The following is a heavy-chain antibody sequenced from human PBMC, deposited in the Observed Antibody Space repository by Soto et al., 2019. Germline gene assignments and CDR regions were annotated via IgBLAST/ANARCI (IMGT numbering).Heavy chain of an antibody. J-gene: IGHJ4*02. Sequence: GASVKVSCKASGGTFRYYPINWVRQAPGQGLEWMGSIFPLTDIPDYAQNFQARLTISADKSTSTAYMELGSLTSDDTAMYFCARGPLVVLNYFESWGQGTLVTVS. V-gene: IGHV1-69*04. CDR2: IFPLTDIP. CDR1: GGTFRYYP. CDR3: ARGPLVVLNYFES.